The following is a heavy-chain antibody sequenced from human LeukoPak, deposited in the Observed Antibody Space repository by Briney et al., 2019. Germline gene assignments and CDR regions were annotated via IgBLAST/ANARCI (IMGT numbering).Heavy chain of an antibody. CDR1: GFTFSSYG. J-gene: IGHJ4*02. CDR3: AKGAYPGIAVASFDY. CDR2: ISYDGSNK. D-gene: IGHD6-19*01. Sequence: GGSLRLSCAASGFTFSSYGMHWVRQAPGKGLEWVAAISYDGSNKYYADSVKGRFTISRDNSKNTLYLQMNSPRAEDTAVYYCAKGAYPGIAVASFDYWGQGTLVTVSS. V-gene: IGHV3-30*18.